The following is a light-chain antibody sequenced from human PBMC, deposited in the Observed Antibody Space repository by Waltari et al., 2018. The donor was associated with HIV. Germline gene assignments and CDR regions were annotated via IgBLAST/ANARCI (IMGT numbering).Light chain of an antibody. CDR2: GAS. CDR3: QQYYSYPRP. J-gene: IGKJ1*01. Sequence: AIRMTQSPSSFSASTGDRVTITCRASQGISSYLAWYQQTPGKAPKLLIYGASTLRSGVPSRVSGSGSGTDFTLTISCLQSEDFATYYCQQYYSYPRPFGQGTKVEIK. V-gene: IGKV1-8*01. CDR1: QGISSY.